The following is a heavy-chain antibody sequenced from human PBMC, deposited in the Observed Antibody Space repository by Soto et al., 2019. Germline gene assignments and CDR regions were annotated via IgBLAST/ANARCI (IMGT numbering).Heavy chain of an antibody. CDR3: AVPDRGYYYGMDV. Sequence: QVQLVQSGAEVKKPGSSVKVSCKASGGTFSSYTISWVRQAPGQGLEWMGRIIPILGIANYAQKFQDRVTITADKSTSTDYMELSSLRAEDTAVYYCAVPDRGYYYGMDVWGQGTTVTVSS. J-gene: IGHJ6*02. D-gene: IGHD2-15*01. CDR2: IIPILGIA. CDR1: GGTFSSYT. V-gene: IGHV1-69*02.